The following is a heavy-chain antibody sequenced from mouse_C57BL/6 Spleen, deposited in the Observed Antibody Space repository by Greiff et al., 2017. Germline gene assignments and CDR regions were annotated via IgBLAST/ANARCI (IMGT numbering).Heavy chain of an antibody. CDR3: TPISTVVARGAY. V-gene: IGHV6-6*01. J-gene: IGHJ3*01. CDR2: IRNKANNHAT. Sequence: DVMLVESGGGLVQPGGSMKLSCAASGFTFSDAWMDWVRQSPEKGLEWVAEIRNKANNHATYYAVSVKGRFTISRDDSKSSFYLQMNSLRAEYTGIDYCTPISTVVARGAYWGQGTLVTVSA. CDR1: GFTFSDAW. D-gene: IGHD1-1*01.